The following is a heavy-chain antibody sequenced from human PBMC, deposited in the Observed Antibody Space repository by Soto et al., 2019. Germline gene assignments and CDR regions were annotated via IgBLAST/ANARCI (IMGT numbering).Heavy chain of an antibody. J-gene: IGHJ6*02. D-gene: IGHD3-10*01. CDR1: GGTFSSYA. CDR2: IIPIFGTA. V-gene: IGHV1-69*12. Sequence: QVQLVQSGAEVKKPGSLVKVSCKASGGTFSSYAISWVRQAPGQGLEWMGGIIPIFGTANYAQKFQGRVTITADESTSTAYMALTSLRSEDTAVYYCARDRSPSGGMDVWGQGTTVTVSS. CDR3: ARDRSPSGGMDV.